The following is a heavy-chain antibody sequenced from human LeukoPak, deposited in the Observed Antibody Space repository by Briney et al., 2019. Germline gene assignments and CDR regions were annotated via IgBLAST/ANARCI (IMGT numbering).Heavy chain of an antibody. CDR2: IYHSGST. J-gene: IGHJ5*02. Sequence: SETLSLTCAVSGYSISSGYYWGWIRQPPGKGLEWIGSIYHSGSTYYNPSLKSRVTISVDTSKNQFSLKLSSVTAADTAVYYRARDPAPRLWRAYNWFDPWGQGTLVTVSS. CDR3: ARDPAPRLWRAYNWFDP. V-gene: IGHV4-38-2*02. CDR1: GYSISSGYY. D-gene: IGHD2/OR15-2a*01.